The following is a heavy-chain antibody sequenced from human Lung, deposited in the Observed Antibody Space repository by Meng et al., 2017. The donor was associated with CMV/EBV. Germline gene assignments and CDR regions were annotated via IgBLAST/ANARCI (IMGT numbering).Heavy chain of an antibody. CDR3: AKDDSAYFDFRSGYSTPPDY. V-gene: IGHV3-30*02. J-gene: IGHJ4*02. Sequence: GGSLRLSWAASGFSFSSYGMQWVRQAPGKGLEWVAFIRYDGSNKYYVDSVKGRFTISRDNSKNMLYLQMNSLRVADTAVYYCAKDDSAYFDFRSGYSTPPDYWXQGTLVXVSS. CDR2: IRYDGSNK. D-gene: IGHD3-3*01. CDR1: GFSFSSYG.